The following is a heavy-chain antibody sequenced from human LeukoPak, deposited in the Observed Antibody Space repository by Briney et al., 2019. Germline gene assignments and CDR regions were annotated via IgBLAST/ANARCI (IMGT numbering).Heavy chain of an antibody. Sequence: PSETLSLTCTVSGVSISTYYWSWIRQPPGKGLEWIGSIYYSGSTYYNPSLKSRVTISVDTSKNQFSLKLSSVTAADTAVYYCAGGDFDYWGQGTLVTVSS. D-gene: IGHD3-16*01. V-gene: IGHV4-59*05. CDR1: GVSISTYY. CDR3: AGGDFDY. CDR2: IYYSGST. J-gene: IGHJ4*02.